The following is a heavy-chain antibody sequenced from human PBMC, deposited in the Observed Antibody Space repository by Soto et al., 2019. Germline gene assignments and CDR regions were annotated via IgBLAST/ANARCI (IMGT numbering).Heavy chain of an antibody. V-gene: IGHV3-73*01. CDR1: GFTFRGSA. D-gene: IGHD3-3*01. Sequence: ESGGGLVQPGGSLKLSCAASGFTFRGSAMHWVRQASGKGLEWVGRIRSKANNYATAYGASVKGRFTISRDDSKNTAYLQMNSLKTEDTAVYYCSRQASDFWSGKPQYYMDVWGKGTTVTVSS. CDR2: IRSKANNYAT. CDR3: SRQASDFWSGKPQYYMDV. J-gene: IGHJ6*03.